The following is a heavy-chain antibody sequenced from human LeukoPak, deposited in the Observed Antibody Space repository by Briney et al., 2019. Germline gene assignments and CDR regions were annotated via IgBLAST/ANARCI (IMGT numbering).Heavy chain of an antibody. CDR2: ISAYNGNT. V-gene: IGHV1-18*01. Sequence: GASVKVSCKASDYTFTSYGISWVRQAPGQGLEWMGWISAYNGNTNYAQKLQGRVTMTTDTSTSTAYMELRSLRSDDTAVYYCARVQKLGYCSGGSCKGAAFDIWGQGTMVTVSS. J-gene: IGHJ3*02. CDR3: ARVQKLGYCSGGSCKGAAFDI. D-gene: IGHD2-15*01. CDR1: DYTFTSYG.